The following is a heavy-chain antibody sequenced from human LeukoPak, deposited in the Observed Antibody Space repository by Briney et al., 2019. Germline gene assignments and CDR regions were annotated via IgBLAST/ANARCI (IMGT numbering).Heavy chain of an antibody. CDR2: IYTSGST. Sequence: SETLSLTCAVSGGSISSSNWWSWIRQPAGKGLEWIGRIYTSGSTNYNPSLKSRVTISVDTSKNQFSLKLSSVTAADTAVYYCARDSGWQAFYYYYYMDVWGKGTTVTVSS. J-gene: IGHJ6*03. D-gene: IGHD6-19*01. CDR1: GGSISSSNW. V-gene: IGHV4-61*02. CDR3: ARDSGWQAFYYYYYMDV.